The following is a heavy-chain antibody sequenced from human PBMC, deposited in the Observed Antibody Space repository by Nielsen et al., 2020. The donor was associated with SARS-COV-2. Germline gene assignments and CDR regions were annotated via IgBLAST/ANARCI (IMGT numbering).Heavy chain of an antibody. CDR1: GFTFSSYS. D-gene: IGHD5-18*01. CDR2: IKQDGSEK. J-gene: IGHJ6*02. V-gene: IGHV3-7*01. CDR3: ARGTAMDHYYYYGMDV. Sequence: GESLKISCAASGFTFSSYSMNWVRQAPGKGLEWVANIKQDGSEKYYVDSVKGRFTISRDNAKNSLYLQMNSLRAEDTAVYYCARGTAMDHYYYYGMDVWGQGTTVTVSS.